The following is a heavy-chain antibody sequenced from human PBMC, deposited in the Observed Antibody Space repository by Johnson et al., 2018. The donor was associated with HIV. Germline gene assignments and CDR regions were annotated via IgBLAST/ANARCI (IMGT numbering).Heavy chain of an antibody. V-gene: IGHV3-15*01. CDR1: GFTFSNAW. Sequence: MQLLESGGGLVKPGGSLRLSCAASGFTFSNAWMNWVRQAPGMWLEWARRLSSKTDGWTPEYDAPVKGRFTFSRDDSNNTLYLQMDSLKTEDTAVYYCTTDHPTMIGVFNAFDIWGQGTMVTVSS. J-gene: IGHJ3*02. CDR2: LSSKTDGWTP. CDR3: TTDHPTMIGVFNAFDI. D-gene: IGHD3-22*01.